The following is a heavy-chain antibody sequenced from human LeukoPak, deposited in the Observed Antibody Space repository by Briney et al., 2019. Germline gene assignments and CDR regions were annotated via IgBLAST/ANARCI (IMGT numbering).Heavy chain of an antibody. CDR3: ARAVSGSFPAGFDY. V-gene: IGHV4-59*01. CDR1: GGSISSYY. Sequence: SETLSLTCTVSGGSISSYYWSLIRQPPGKGLEWIGYIYYSGSTNYNPSLKSRVTISVDTSKNQFSLKLSSVTAADTAVYYCARAVSGSFPAGFDYWGQGTLVTVSS. CDR2: IYYSGST. D-gene: IGHD3-10*01. J-gene: IGHJ4*02.